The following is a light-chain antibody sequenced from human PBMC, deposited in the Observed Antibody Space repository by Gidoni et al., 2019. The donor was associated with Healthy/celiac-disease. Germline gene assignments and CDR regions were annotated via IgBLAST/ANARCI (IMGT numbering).Light chain of an antibody. CDR3: QQFGSSSGT. CDR2: GAS. J-gene: IGKJ1*01. Sequence: DIVLTHSPGTLSLSPGERATLSGRAIQSVSSSYLAWYQQKPGQAPRILIYGASSRATGIPDRLRGRGLGTDFTLTISRRELEDFAVYYCQQFGSSSGTFXQXTKGKSN. CDR1: QSVSSSY. V-gene: IGKV3-20*01.